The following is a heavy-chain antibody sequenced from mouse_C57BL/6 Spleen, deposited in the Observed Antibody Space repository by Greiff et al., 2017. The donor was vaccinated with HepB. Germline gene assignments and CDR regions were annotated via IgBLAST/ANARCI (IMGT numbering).Heavy chain of an antibody. V-gene: IGHV1-15*01. Sequence: VHLVESGAELVRPGASVTLSCKASGYTFTDYEMHWVKQTPVHGLEWIGAIDPETGGTAYNQKFKGKAILTADKSSSTAYMELRSLTSEDSAVYYCTREEGPGSSFAYWGQGTLVTVSA. CDR1: GYTFTDYE. J-gene: IGHJ3*01. CDR2: IDPETGGT. CDR3: TREEGPGSSFAY. D-gene: IGHD3-3*01.